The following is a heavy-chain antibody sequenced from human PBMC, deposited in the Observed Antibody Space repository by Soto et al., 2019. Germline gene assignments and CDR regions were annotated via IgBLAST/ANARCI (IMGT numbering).Heavy chain of an antibody. V-gene: IGHV3-15*07. CDR1: GFSFSNAW. D-gene: IGHD6-19*01. CDR2: IKSKTGGGTT. CDR3: TADLASSSGWANDY. Sequence: GGSLRLSCAASGFSFSNAWMNWVRQAPGKGLEWVGRIKSKTGGGTTDYTAPVKGRFTISRDDSKNTLFLQMNSLKAEDTAFYYCTADLASSSGWANDYWGQGTLVTVSS. J-gene: IGHJ4*02.